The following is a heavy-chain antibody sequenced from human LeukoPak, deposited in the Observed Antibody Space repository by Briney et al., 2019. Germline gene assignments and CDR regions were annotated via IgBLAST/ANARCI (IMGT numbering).Heavy chain of an antibody. CDR1: GFTFNDYA. J-gene: IGHJ4*02. CDR3: AKADRSGYYYVPFFDS. V-gene: IGHV3-43D*03. CDR2: ISWDSGNT. D-gene: IGHD3-22*01. Sequence: QAGGSLRLSCAVSGFTFNDYAMHWVRQAPGKGLEWVSLISWDSGNTYYSDSVKGRFTISRDNSKNSLSLQMNSLRAEDTALYYCAKADRSGYYYVPFFDSWGQGTLVTVSS.